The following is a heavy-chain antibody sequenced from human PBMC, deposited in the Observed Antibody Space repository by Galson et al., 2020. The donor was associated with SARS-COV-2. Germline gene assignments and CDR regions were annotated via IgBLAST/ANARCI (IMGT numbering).Heavy chain of an antibody. V-gene: IGHV2-5*02. Sequence: SGPTLVKPTQTLTLTCSFSGFSLNSSGASVGWIRQSPGKALERLALIHWDGDTRYSPSLKTRVTITKDTSKNQVVLRMTAMDPVDTATYYCAHGRYGADAFDVWGQGTMVTVSS. CDR3: AHGRYGADAFDV. D-gene: IGHD5-12*01. J-gene: IGHJ3*01. CDR2: IHWDGDT. CDR1: GFSLNSSGAS.